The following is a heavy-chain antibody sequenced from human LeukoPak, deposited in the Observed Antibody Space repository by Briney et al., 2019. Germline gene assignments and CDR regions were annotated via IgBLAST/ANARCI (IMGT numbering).Heavy chain of an antibody. D-gene: IGHD6-13*01. V-gene: IGHV3-21*01. CDR1: GFTSNYAW. J-gene: IGHJ6*02. CDR2: ISSSSSYI. CDR3: AGSIAAAGTLYYGMDV. Sequence: GGSLRLSCAASGFTSNYAWMSWVRQAPGKGLEWVSSISSSSSYIYYADSVKGRFTISRDNAKNSLYLQMNSLRAEDTAVYYCAGSIAAAGTLYYGMDVWGQGTTVTVSS.